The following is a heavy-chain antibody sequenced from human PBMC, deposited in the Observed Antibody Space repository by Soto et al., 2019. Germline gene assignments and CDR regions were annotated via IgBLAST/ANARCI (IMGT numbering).Heavy chain of an antibody. CDR2: ISHSGST. CDR3: VRSPGWYRVDY. CDR1: GASISSANF. V-gene: IGHV4-4*02. J-gene: IGHJ4*02. Sequence: QVQLQESGPGLVEPSGTLSLTCAVSGASISSANFWGWVRQPPGKGLEWIGDISHSGSTNYNPSLTRRVIQSLDKSKNQLSLKVNSVTAAATAVCYCVRSPGWYRVDYWGQGILVTVSS. D-gene: IGHD6-19*01.